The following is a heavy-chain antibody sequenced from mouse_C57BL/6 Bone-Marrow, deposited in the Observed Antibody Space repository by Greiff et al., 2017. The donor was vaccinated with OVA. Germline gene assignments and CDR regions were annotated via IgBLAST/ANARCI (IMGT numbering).Heavy chain of an antibody. J-gene: IGHJ4*01. CDR3: ARPRSGTDYAMDY. D-gene: IGHD4-1*01. CDR1: GFTFSDYY. CDR2: ISNGGGST. Sequence: EVHLVESGGGLVQPGGSLKLSCAASGFTFSDYYMYWVRQTPEKRLEWVAYISNGGGSTYYPDTVKGRFTISRDNAKNTLYLQMSRLKSEDTAMYYCARPRSGTDYAMDYWGQGTSVTVSS. V-gene: IGHV5-12*01.